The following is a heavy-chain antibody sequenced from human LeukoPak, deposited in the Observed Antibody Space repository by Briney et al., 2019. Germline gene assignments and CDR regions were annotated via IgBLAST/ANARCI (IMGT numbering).Heavy chain of an antibody. CDR2: IYYSGST. J-gene: IGHJ4*02. CDR3: ARSIYSRYSSDYFDY. CDR1: GGSISSYY. V-gene: IGHV4-59*01. Sequence: SETLSLTCTVSGGSISSYYWSWIRQPPGKGLEWMGYIYYSGSTNYNPSLKSRVTISVDTSKNQFSLKLSSVTAADTAVYYCARSIYSRYSSDYFDYWGQGTLVTVSS. D-gene: IGHD6-13*01.